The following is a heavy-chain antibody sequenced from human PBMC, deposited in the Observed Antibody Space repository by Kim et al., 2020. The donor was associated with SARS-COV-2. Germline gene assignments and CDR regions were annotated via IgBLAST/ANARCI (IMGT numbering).Heavy chain of an antibody. D-gene: IGHD6-13*01. CDR2: IYYSGST. Sequence: SETLSLTCTVSGGSISSSSYYWGWIRQPPGKGLEWIGSIYYSGSTYYNPSLKSRFTISVDTSKNQFSLKLSSVTAADTAVYYCARRFYSDYYYYGMDVWGQGTTVTVSS. J-gene: IGHJ6*02. CDR3: ARRFYSDYYYYGMDV. V-gene: IGHV4-39*01. CDR1: GGSISSSSYY.